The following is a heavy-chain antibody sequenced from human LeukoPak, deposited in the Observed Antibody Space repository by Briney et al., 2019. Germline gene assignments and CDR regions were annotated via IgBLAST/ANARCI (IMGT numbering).Heavy chain of an antibody. V-gene: IGHV4-34*01. J-gene: IGHJ4*02. CDR2: INHSGST. D-gene: IGHD1-26*01. CDR1: GGSFSGYY. CDR3: AGRVGATTIDY. Sequence: PSETLSLTCAVYGGSFSGYYWSSIRQPPGKGLEWIGEINHSGSTNYNPSLKSRVTISLDTSKNQFSLKLSSVTAADTAVYYCAGRVGATTIDYWGQGTLVTVSS.